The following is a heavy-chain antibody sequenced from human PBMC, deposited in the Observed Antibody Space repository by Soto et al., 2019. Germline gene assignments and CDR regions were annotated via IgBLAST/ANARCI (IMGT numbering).Heavy chain of an antibody. J-gene: IGHJ4*02. D-gene: IGHD5-18*01. CDR2: VSHDGSNK. CDR3: VRDGGGGYSQVDH. Sequence: QVQLVESGGGVVQPGGSLRLSCVASGFSFRNYGMHWVRRLAGGGLEWVEVVSHDGSNKYYVDSLKGRFTISRDNSKNTVFLQMDSLGPDDTAVYYCVRDGGGGYSQVDHWGQGTLVTVSS. CDR1: GFSFRNYG. V-gene: IGHV3-30*03.